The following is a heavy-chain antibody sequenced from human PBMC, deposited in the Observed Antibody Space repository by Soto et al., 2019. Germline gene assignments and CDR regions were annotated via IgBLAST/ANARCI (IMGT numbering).Heavy chain of an antibody. CDR1: GYSFTSYW. J-gene: IGHJ6*02. V-gene: IGHV5-51*01. D-gene: IGHD6-13*01. CDR3: VRSGGGQKQQPPNYYYGMDV. CDR2: IYPGDSDT. Sequence: PGESLKISCKGSGYSFTSYWIGWVRQMPGKGLEWMGIIYPGDSDTRYSPSFQGQVTISADKSISTAYLQWSSLKASDTAMYYCVRSGGGQKQQPPNYYYGMDVWGQGTTVTVSS.